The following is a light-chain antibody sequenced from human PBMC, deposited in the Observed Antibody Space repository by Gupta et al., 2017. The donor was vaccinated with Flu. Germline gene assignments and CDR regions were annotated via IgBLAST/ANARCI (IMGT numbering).Light chain of an antibody. J-gene: IGKJ3*01. V-gene: IGKV4-1*01. CDR1: QSGLYSSNNKNY. CDR3: QQEDSTPLT. CDR2: WAS. Sequence: DIVMTQSPDSLAVSLGERATINCKSSQSGLYSSNNKNYLAWYQQKPGQPPKLLIYWASTRESGVPDRFSGGGSGTDFTLTISSLQAEDVAVYYCQQEDSTPLTFGHGTKVDIK.